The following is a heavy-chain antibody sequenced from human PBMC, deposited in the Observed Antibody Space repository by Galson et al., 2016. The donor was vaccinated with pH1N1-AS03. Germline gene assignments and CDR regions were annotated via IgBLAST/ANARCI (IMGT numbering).Heavy chain of an antibody. CDR1: GYTFTSYY. CDR2: INPSDGNT. J-gene: IGHJ6*02. D-gene: IGHD4/OR15-4a*01. CDR3: ARGSAGLTDYNYPMDV. Sequence: SVKVSCKASGYTFTSYYIHWVRQAPGQGREWMGIINPSDGNTNYAQRFQGRVTMTRDTSTSTVYMELGSLRSDAPAVYYCARGSAGLTDYNYPMDVWGQGTTFTVSS. V-gene: IGHV1-46*01.